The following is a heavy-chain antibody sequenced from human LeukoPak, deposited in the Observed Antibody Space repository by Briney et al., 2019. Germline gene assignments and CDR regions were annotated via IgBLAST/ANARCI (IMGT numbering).Heavy chain of an antibody. CDR1: GFSLSSYA. D-gene: IGHD1-26*01. J-gene: IGHJ4*02. V-gene: IGHV3-30-3*01. CDR2: VSFDGRNK. CDR3: VRIVGHTTTDF. Sequence: GGSLRLSCEASGFSLSSYAFHWVRQAPGKGLEWVSFVSFDGRNKNYADSVRGRFTISRDNSKSTLYLQMNSVTYEDTAVYFCVRIVGHTTTDFWGQGTIVTVSS.